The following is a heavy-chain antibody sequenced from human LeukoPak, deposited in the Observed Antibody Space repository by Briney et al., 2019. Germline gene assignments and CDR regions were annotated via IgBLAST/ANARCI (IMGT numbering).Heavy chain of an antibody. J-gene: IGHJ4*02. CDR3: AKGGYSYDSSGHNYFDY. CDR2: IKQDGSEK. Sequence: GGSLRLSCAASGFIFSSSWMSWVRQAPGKGLEWVANIKQDGSEKYYVDSVKGRFTISRDNAKNSLYLQMNSLRAEDRAVYYCAKGGYSYDSSGHNYFDYWGQGTLVTVSS. V-gene: IGHV3-7*01. CDR1: GFIFSSSW. D-gene: IGHD3-22*01.